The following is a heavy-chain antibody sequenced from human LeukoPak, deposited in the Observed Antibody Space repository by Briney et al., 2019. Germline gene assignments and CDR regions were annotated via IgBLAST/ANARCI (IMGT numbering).Heavy chain of an antibody. Sequence: GGSLRLSCAASGFTFDDYAMHWVRHAPGKGLEWVSGISWNSGSIGYADSVKGRFTISRDNAKNSLYLQMNSLRAEDTALYYCAKDLGDGYNNHKYYFDYWSQGTLVTVSS. CDR3: AKDLGDGYNNHKYYFDY. CDR2: ISWNSGSI. D-gene: IGHD5-24*01. CDR1: GFTFDDYA. V-gene: IGHV3-9*01. J-gene: IGHJ4*02.